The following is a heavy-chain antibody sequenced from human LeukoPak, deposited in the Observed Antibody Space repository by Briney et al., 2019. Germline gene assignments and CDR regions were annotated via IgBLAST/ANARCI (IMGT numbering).Heavy chain of an antibody. V-gene: IGHV4-4*02. D-gene: IGHD3-10*01. J-gene: IGHJ4*02. CDR3: ARQGLRFGELSSN. Sequence: SETLSLTCAVSGGSISSSNWWSCVRQPPGEGLEGIGEIYHSGSTNYNPSLKSRVTISVDKSKNQFSLKLSSVTAADTAVYYCARQGLRFGELSSNWGQGTLVTVSS. CDR2: IYHSGST. CDR1: GGSISSSNW.